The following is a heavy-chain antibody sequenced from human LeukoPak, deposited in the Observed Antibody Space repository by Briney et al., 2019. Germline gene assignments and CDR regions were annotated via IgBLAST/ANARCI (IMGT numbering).Heavy chain of an antibody. Sequence: ASVKVSCKASGYTFTSYYMHWVRQAPGQGLEWMGIINPSGGSTSYAQKFQGRVTMTRDTSTSTVYMELSSLRSKDTAVYYCARTSGITGCFDYWGQGTLVTVSS. CDR1: GYTFTSYY. D-gene: IGHD1-20*01. CDR3: ARTSGITGCFDY. V-gene: IGHV1-46*01. J-gene: IGHJ4*02. CDR2: INPSGGST.